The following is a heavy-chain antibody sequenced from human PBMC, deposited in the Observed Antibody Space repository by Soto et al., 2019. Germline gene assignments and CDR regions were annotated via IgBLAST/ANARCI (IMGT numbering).Heavy chain of an antibody. CDR3: AKVGSGYDWRYFDY. CDR1: GFTFSSYA. D-gene: IGHD5-12*01. CDR2: ISGSGGST. V-gene: IGHV3-23*01. J-gene: IGHJ4*02. Sequence: PGGSLRLSCAASGFTFSSYAMSWVRQAPGKGLEWVSAISGSGGSTYYADSVKGRFTISRDNSKNTLYLQMNSLRAEDTAVYYCAKVGSGYDWRYFDYWGQGTLVTSPQ.